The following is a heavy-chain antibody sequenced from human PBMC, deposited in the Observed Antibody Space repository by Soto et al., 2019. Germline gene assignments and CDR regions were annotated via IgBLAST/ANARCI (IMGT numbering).Heavy chain of an antibody. J-gene: IGHJ3*02. CDR2: IKSKSDGGTT. CDR3: TTEMRHSSGWYGAFEI. CDR1: GLTVSNAW. V-gene: IGHV3-15*01. Sequence: WGSLRLSCAASGLTVSNAWMNWVRQAPGKGLEWVGRIKSKSDGGTTDYAGPVKGRFFISRDDSESTLYLQVNSLETEDTAVYYCTTEMRHSSGWYGAFEIWGQGTMVTVSS. D-gene: IGHD6-19*01.